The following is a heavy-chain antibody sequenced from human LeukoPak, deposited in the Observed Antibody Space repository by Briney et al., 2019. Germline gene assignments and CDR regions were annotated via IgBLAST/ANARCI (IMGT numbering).Heavy chain of an antibody. CDR2: ITDAVGST. CDR1: GFIFSRYT. CDR3: AKEIFSGLLYIDY. Sequence: GGSLRLSCAASGFIFSRYTINWVRQAPGKGLEWVSAITDAVGSTHYADSVKGRFTISSDNSKNTVYLQMNSLRPEDMAVYYCAKEIFSGLLYIDYWGQGTLVTVSS. D-gene: IGHD5-12*01. J-gene: IGHJ4*02. V-gene: IGHV3-23*01.